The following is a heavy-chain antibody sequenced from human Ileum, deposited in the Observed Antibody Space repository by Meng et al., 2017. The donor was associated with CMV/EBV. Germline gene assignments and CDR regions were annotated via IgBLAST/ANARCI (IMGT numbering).Heavy chain of an antibody. CDR3: AREAVGVENGDYADY. D-gene: IGHD4-17*01. CDR2: INPSGST. CDR1: GGCFSGYD. V-gene: IGHV4-34*01. J-gene: IGHJ4*02. Sequence: VKLQQWGRKLLRPSEALSLSCPAYGGCFSGYDWSWIRQFPGKGLELMGEINPSGSTNYNPSLKSLVTISADTSKKWFSLKVSSVTAADTAVYYCAREAVGVENGDYADYWGQGILVTVSS.